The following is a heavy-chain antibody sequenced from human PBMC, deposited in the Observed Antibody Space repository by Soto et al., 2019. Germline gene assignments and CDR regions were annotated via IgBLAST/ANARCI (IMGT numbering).Heavy chain of an antibody. CDR2: INPNSGGT. CDR1: GYTFTGYY. V-gene: IGHV1-2*02. D-gene: IGHD3-16*01. CDR3: ARGGGQTYYYYPMDV. Sequence: ASVKVSCKXSGYTFTGYYIHWVRQAPGQGLEWMGWINPNSGGTRFEQKFQDRVTMTRDTTFNTTYVELSRLTSDDTAVYYCARGGGQTYYYYPMDVWGQGTTVTVSS. J-gene: IGHJ6*02.